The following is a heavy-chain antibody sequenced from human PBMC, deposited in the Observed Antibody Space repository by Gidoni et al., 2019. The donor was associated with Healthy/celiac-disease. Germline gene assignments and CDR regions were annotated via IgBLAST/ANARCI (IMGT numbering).Heavy chain of an antibody. Sequence: QVQLQESGPGLVKPSQPLSLTCTVSGGSISSGSYYWSWIRQPAGKGLEWIGRIYTSGSTNYNPSLKSRVTISVDTSKNQFSLKLSSVTAADTAVYYCARRYSSGWYDYWGQGTLVTVSS. V-gene: IGHV4-61*02. D-gene: IGHD6-19*01. CDR3: ARRYSSGWYDY. CDR2: IYTSGST. J-gene: IGHJ4*02. CDR1: GGSISSGSYY.